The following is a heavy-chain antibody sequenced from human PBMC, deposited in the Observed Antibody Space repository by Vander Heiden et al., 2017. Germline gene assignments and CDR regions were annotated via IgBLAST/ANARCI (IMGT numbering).Heavy chain of an antibody. CDR2: IYSGGST. CDR1: GCTVSSKY. Sequence: EVQLVESGGGLIQPGGSLRLPCAASGCTVSSKYIRRVRQAPGRGLEWVSVIYSGGSTYYADSVKGRFTISRDNSKNTLYLQMNSLRAEDTAVYYCAKGGYSYGYIDYWGQGTLVTVSS. D-gene: IGHD5-18*01. J-gene: IGHJ4*02. V-gene: IGHV3-53*01. CDR3: AKGGYSYGYIDY.